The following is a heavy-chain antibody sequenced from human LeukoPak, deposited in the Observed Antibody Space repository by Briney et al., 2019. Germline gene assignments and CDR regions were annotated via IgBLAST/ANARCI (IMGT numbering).Heavy chain of an antibody. CDR3: ARGWFRELLKN. J-gene: IGHJ4*02. CDR1: GYTFTGYY. CDR2: INPNSGGT. V-gene: IGHV1-2*02. D-gene: IGHD3-10*01. Sequence: ASVKVSCKASGYTFTGYYMHWVRQAPGQGLEWMGWINPNSGGTSYAQKFQGRVTMTRDTSISTAYMELSRLRSDDTAVYYCARGWFRELLKNWGQGTLVTVSS.